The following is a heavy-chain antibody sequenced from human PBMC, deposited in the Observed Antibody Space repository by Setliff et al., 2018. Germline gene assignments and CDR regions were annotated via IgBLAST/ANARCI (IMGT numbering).Heavy chain of an antibody. J-gene: IGHJ4*02. D-gene: IGHD6-25*01. CDR2: IEPTDSYT. CDR1: GYSFSNFW. Sequence: PGESLKISCKGSGYSFSNFWINWVRQLPGKGLEWMGRIEPTDSYTNYSPSFQGHVTISIDKSITTAYLHWSSLKASDTAMYYCTRGGYDSGVWGQGTLVTSPQ. CDR3: TRGGYDSGV. V-gene: IGHV5-10-1*01.